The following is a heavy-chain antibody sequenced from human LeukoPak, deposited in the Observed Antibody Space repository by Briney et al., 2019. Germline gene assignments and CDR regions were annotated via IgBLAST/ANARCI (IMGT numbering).Heavy chain of an antibody. D-gene: IGHD3-10*01. CDR2: IYSGGST. CDR1: GFTFSSNY. V-gene: IGHV3-53*01. J-gene: IGHJ4*02. CDR3: AREGGTYYYGSGSYSGY. Sequence: GGSLRLSCAASGFTFSSNYMSWVRQAPGKGLEWVSVIYSGGSTYYADSVKGRFTISRDNSKNTLYLQMNSLRAEDTAVYYCAREGGTYYYGSGSYSGYWGQGTLVTVSS.